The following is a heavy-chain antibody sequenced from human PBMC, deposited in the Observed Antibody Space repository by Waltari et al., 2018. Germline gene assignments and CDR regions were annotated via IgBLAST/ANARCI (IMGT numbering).Heavy chain of an antibody. D-gene: IGHD2-15*01. CDR2: IIPILGIA. CDR3: ASSLRDIVVVVAATDYFDY. Sequence: QVQLVQSGAEVKKPGSSVKVSCKASGGTFSSYAISWVRQAPGQGLEWMGGIIPILGIANYAQKFQGRVTITADESTSTAYMELSSLRSEDTAVYYCASSLRDIVVVVAATDYFDYWGQGTLVTVSS. J-gene: IGHJ4*02. V-gene: IGHV1-69*04. CDR1: GGTFSSYA.